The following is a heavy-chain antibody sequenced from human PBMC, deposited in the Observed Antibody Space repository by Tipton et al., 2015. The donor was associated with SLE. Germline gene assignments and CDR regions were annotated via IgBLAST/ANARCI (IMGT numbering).Heavy chain of an antibody. CDR3: ARPGLSGSGYYSPFDY. Sequence: TLSLTCAVSGGSISSGGYSWSWIRQPPGKGLEWIGYIYHSGSTYYNPSLKSRVTISVDRSKNQFSLKLSSVTAADTAVYYCARPGLSGSGYYSPFDYWGQGTLVTVSS. J-gene: IGHJ4*02. CDR1: GGSISSGGYS. CDR2: IYHSGST. D-gene: IGHD3-22*01. V-gene: IGHV4-30-2*01.